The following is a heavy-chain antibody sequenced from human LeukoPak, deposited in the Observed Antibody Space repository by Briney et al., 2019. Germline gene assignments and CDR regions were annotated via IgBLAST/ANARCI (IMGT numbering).Heavy chain of an antibody. Sequence: GGSLRLSCAASGFTFSSYSMNWVRQAPGKGLEWVSYISSSSSTIYYADSVKGRFTISRDNAKNSLYLQMNSLRAEDTAVYYCASPWPYYDFSMDVWGKGTTVTVSS. CDR3: ASPWPYYDFSMDV. J-gene: IGHJ6*03. CDR2: ISSSSSTI. CDR1: GFTFSSYS. V-gene: IGHV3-48*01. D-gene: IGHD3-3*01.